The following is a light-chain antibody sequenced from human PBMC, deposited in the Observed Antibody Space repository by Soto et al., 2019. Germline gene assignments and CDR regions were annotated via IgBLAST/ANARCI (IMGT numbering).Light chain of an antibody. CDR3: QQYNNWPPWT. J-gene: IGKJ1*01. CDR2: GAS. CDR1: QSVSSN. V-gene: IGKV3-15*01. Sequence: EIVMTQSPATLSVSPGETATLSCRASQSVSSNLAWYQQKPGQAPRLLIYGASTRATGIPARCSGSGSGTEFTLTIRSLQSEDFAVYYCQQYNNWPPWTFGQGTKVEIK.